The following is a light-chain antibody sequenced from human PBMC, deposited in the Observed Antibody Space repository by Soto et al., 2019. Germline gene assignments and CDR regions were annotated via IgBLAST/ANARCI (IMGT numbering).Light chain of an antibody. CDR2: SNN. CDR3: AAWDDSLNGPGYV. J-gene: IGLJ1*01. CDR1: SSNIGSNT. V-gene: IGLV1-44*01. Sequence: VLTQPPSASGTPGQRVTISCSGSSSNIGSNTVNWYQQLPGTAPKLLIYSNNQRPSGVPDRFSGSKSGTSASLAISGLQSEDEADYYCAAWDDSLNGPGYVFGTGTKVTVL.